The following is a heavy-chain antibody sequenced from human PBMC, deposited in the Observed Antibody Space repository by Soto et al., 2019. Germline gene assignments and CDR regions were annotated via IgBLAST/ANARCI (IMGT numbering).Heavy chain of an antibody. CDR1: GGSISNYY. D-gene: IGHD6-19*01. CDR2: IYYSGST. CDR3: ARGAYRSDWRFPGYFDY. J-gene: IGHJ4*02. Sequence: QVQLQESGPGLVKPSETLSLTCTVSGGSISNYYWNWIRQPPGKGLEWIGYIYYSGSTNYNPSLKSRVTISADTSKNQFSLELRSVTAADTAVYHCARGAYRSDWRFPGYFDYWGRGTLVTASS. V-gene: IGHV4-59*01.